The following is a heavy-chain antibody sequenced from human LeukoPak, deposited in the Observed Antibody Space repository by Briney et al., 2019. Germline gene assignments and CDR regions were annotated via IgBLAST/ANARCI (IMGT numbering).Heavy chain of an antibody. J-gene: IGHJ4*02. V-gene: IGHV3-33*01. D-gene: IGHD1-26*01. CDR3: ARPLVGDALDY. Sequence: LSCATSGIIFNRDGMDLGRPAPSKGVEWEAVIRYDGGNAYYAHSVKGRFTIFRDNSKNTLHLQMNSLRAEDTAVYYCARPLVGDALDYWGQGTLVTVSS. CDR1: GIIFNRDG. CDR2: IRYDGGNA.